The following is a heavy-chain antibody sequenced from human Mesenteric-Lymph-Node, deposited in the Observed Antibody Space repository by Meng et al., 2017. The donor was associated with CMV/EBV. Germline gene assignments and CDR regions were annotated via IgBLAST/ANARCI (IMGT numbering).Heavy chain of an antibody. J-gene: IGHJ4*02. Sequence: GESLKISCTASGFTFSDHYMEWIRQAPGRGLEWIARIRDKDSRYSTEYAASVRGRFTISRDDSKLLFLEMTSLKTEDTAVYYCARTSRRTRDFDCWGQGTLVTVSS. CDR2: IRDKDSRYST. CDR3: ARTSRRTRDFDC. V-gene: IGHV3-72*01. D-gene: IGHD1-7*01. CDR1: GFTFSDHY.